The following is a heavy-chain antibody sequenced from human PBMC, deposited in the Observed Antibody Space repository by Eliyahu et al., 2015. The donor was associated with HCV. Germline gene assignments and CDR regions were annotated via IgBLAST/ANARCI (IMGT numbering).Heavy chain of an antibody. V-gene: IGHV4-59*01. J-gene: IGHJ6*03. CDR1: GDSMGGFS. CDR2: FYYSVTT. D-gene: IGHD1-1*01. CDR3: ARWVEVTTETYYYYYMDV. Sequence: QVQLQESGPGLVKPSETLSLXCTVPGDSMGGFSWSWIRQPPGKXXEWIGYFYYSVTTVYIPSLKSRVTMSVDTSKNQFSLRLTSVTAVDTAVYYCARWVEVTTETYYYYYMDVWGKGTTVTVAS.